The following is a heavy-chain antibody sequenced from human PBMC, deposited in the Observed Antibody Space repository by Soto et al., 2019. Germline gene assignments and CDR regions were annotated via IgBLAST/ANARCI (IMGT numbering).Heavy chain of an antibody. V-gene: IGHV1-2*04. CDR3: ARLWAAPGSDLRSAP. CDR2: INPNSGGT. J-gene: IGHJ5*02. CDR1: GYTFTGYY. Sequence: GASVKVSCKASGYTFTGYYMHWVRQAPGQGLEWMGWINPNSGGTNYAQKFQGWVTMTRDTSISTAYMELSRLRSDDTAVYYCARLWAAPGSDLRSAPWGKGTLVPVSS. D-gene: IGHD6-13*01.